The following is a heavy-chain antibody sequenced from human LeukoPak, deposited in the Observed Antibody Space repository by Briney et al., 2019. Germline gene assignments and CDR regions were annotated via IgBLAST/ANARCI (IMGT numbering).Heavy chain of an antibody. CDR2: IWYDGSNK. J-gene: IGHJ4*02. Sequence: GGSLRLSCAASGFTFSSYGMHWVRQAPGKGLEWVAVIWYDGSNKYYADSVKGRSTISRDNSKNTLYLQMNSLRAEDTAVYYCASFSVLGSGDYWGQGTLVTVSS. D-gene: IGHD1-26*01. V-gene: IGHV3-33*01. CDR3: ASFSVLGSGDY. CDR1: GFTFSSYG.